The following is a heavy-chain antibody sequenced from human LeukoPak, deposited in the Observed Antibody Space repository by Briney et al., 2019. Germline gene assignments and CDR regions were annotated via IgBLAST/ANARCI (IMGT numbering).Heavy chain of an antibody. D-gene: IGHD6-19*01. CDR2: LRYDGSNK. CDR3: ARAWYSSGLYYFDY. V-gene: IGHV3-30*02. J-gene: IGHJ4*02. Sequence: PGGSLRLSCAASGFTFSSYGMHWVRQAPGKGLEWVAFLRYDGSNKNYADSVKGRFTISRDNPKNSLYLQVNSLRAEDTAVHYCARAWYSSGLYYFDYWGQGALVTVSS. CDR1: GFTFSSYG.